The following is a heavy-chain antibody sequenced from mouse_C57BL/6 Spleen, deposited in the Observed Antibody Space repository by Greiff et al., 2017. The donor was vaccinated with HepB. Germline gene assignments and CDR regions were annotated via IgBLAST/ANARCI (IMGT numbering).Heavy chain of an antibody. D-gene: IGHD2-5*01. Sequence: VKLVESGAELVKPGASVKMSCKASGYTFTTYPIEWMKQNHGKSLEWIGNFHPYNDDTKYNEKFKGKATLTVEKSSSTVYLELSRLTSDDSAVYYCARSYSNYVGAMDYWGQGTSVTVSS. CDR2: FHPYNDDT. V-gene: IGHV1-47*01. CDR3: ARSYSNYVGAMDY. CDR1: GYTFTTYP. J-gene: IGHJ4*01.